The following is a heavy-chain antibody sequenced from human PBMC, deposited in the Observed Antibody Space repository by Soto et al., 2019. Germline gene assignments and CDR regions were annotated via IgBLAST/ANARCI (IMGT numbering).Heavy chain of an antibody. CDR1: GFTFSSYA. V-gene: IGHV3-30-3*01. J-gene: IGHJ4*02. Sequence: PGGSLRLSCAASGFTFSSYAMHWVRQAPGKGLEWVAVISYDGSNKYYADSVKGRFTISRDNSKNTLYLQMNSLRAEDTAVYYCARAYGSVPVVPVDYWGQGTLVTVSS. CDR2: ISYDGSNK. D-gene: IGHD3-10*01. CDR3: ARAYGSVPVVPVDY.